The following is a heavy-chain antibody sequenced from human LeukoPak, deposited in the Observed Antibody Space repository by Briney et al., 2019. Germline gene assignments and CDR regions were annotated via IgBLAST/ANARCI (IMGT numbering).Heavy chain of an antibody. CDR2: SYWNNDK. J-gene: IGHJ4*02. CDR1: GFSLTTTGVG. D-gene: IGHD3-10*01. CDR3: GHKGRGSGSYNM. Sequence: GPTLVNPTQTLTLTCTFSGFSLTTTGVGVAWIRQPPGKALEWLAVSYWNNDKSYSPSLKSRLTITKDTSKNQVVLKMTNMEPVDTATYYCGHKGRGSGSYNMWGQGTLVSVSS. V-gene: IGHV2-5*01.